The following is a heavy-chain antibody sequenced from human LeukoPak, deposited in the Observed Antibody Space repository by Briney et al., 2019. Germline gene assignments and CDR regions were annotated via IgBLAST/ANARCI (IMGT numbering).Heavy chain of an antibody. V-gene: IGHV1-2*02. CDR3: AKVISGSQVWGIHYYYMDV. Sequence: ASVKVSCKASGYTFTVYYMHWVRHAPGQGLEWVGWINPNSGGTKYAQKFQGRVTMTRETSISTAYMELSRLRSVDTAAFYRAKVISGSQVWGIHYYYMDVWGEGATVTVS. J-gene: IGHJ6*03. D-gene: IGHD5-18*01. CDR2: INPNSGGT. CDR1: GYTFTVYY.